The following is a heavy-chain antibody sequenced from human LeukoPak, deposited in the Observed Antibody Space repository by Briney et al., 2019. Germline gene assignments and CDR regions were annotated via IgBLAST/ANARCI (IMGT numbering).Heavy chain of an antibody. J-gene: IGHJ5*02. CDR2: ISHDGGKK. V-gene: IGHV3-30*18. CDR3: AKDAGQWQNWNWFAP. D-gene: IGHD6-19*01. Sequence: GGSLRLSCPVSGFTFNSYGMHWVRQAPGKGLDWVAAISHDGGKKYYRDSVKGRFTISRDNSENTLYLQMNSLRPEDTAMYYCAKDAGQWQNWNWFAPWGQGTLVIVSS. CDR1: GFTFNSYG.